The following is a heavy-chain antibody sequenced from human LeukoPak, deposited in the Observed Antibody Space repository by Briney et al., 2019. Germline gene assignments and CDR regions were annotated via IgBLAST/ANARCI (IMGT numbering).Heavy chain of an antibody. CDR2: INPNSGGT. CDR3: ARESHYGDYQDYFDY. Sequence: ASVKVSCKASGYTFTGYYMHWVRQAPGQGLEWMGWINPNSGGTNYAQKFQGRVTITADKSTSTAYMELSSLRSEDTAVYYCARESHYGDYQDYFDYWGQGTLVTVSS. V-gene: IGHV1-2*02. D-gene: IGHD4-17*01. CDR1: GYTFTGYY. J-gene: IGHJ4*02.